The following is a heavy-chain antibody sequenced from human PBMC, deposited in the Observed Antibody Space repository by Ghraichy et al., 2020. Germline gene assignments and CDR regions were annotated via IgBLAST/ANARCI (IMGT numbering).Heavy chain of an antibody. J-gene: IGHJ5*02. CDR3: VRDLQPYFHDEYGTP. D-gene: IGHD4-17*01. CDR2: IKQDGSEK. Sequence: GGSLRLSCAASGFIFSTYWMSWVRQAPGKGLEWVANIKQDGSEKYYRDSVKGRFTISRDNAENSLYLQMNSLRAEDTAVYYCVRDLQPYFHDEYGTPWGRGTLVTVSS. CDR1: GFIFSTYW. V-gene: IGHV3-7*01.